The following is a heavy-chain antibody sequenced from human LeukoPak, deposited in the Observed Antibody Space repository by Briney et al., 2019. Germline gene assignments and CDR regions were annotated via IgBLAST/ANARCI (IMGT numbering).Heavy chain of an antibody. J-gene: IGHJ4*02. CDR2: LSGRGGGIGGGA. CDR3: AKHRSGIAASGSNY. D-gene: IGHD6-13*01. CDR1: GFTFSSYA. Sequence: GGSLTLSCAACGFTFSSYALRWVRPAPGKGLEWVTVGVLSGRGGGIGGGAYYAVSVKSRFTISRVDSKYTLYLQMNNLRVEGTAVYYCAKHRSGIAASGSNYWGQGTLVSVSS. V-gene: IGHV3-23*01.